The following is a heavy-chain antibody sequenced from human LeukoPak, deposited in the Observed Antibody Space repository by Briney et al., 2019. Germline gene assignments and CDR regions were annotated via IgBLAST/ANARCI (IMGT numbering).Heavy chain of an antibody. CDR2: ISSSSYI. J-gene: IGHJ6*03. Sequence: GGSLRLSCAASGFPFSRYSMNWVRQAPGKELEWVSSISSSSYIYYADSVKGRFTISRDNAKNSLYLQMDSLRAKDTAVYYCARVVTYYYDSSGYFNYYYYYMDVWGKGTTVTISS. CDR3: ARVVTYYYDSSGYFNYYYYYMDV. CDR1: GFPFSRYS. V-gene: IGHV3-21*01. D-gene: IGHD3-22*01.